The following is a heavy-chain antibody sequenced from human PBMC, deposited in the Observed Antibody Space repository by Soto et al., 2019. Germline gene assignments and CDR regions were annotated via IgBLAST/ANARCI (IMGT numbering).Heavy chain of an antibody. Sequence: QITLKESGPTLVKPTQPLTLTCTFSGFSLRTSGVGVGWIRQPPGKALEWLAVIFWDDDKRYSPSLKSRLTITKDNAKNQVVLTMTNMDPVDTATYYCAHRPCYGDYGGTFDYWGQGTLVTVSS. CDR2: IFWDDDK. CDR3: AHRPCYGDYGGTFDY. CDR1: GFSLRTSGVG. D-gene: IGHD4-17*01. J-gene: IGHJ4*02. V-gene: IGHV2-5*02.